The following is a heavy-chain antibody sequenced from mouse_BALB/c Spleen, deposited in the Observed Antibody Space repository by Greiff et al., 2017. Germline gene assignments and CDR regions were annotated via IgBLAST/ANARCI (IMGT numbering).Heavy chain of an antibody. V-gene: IGHV14-1*02. CDR2: IDPENGNT. CDR1: GFNIKDYY. CDR3: AREGAYYGSSFLYYYAMDY. D-gene: IGHD1-1*01. Sequence: EVQLQQSGAELVRPGALVKLSCKASGFNIKDYYMHWVKQRPEQGLEWIGWIDPENGNTIYDPKFQGKASITADTSSNTAYLQLSSLTSEDTAVYYCAREGAYYGSSFLYYYAMDYGGQGTSVTVSS. J-gene: IGHJ4*01.